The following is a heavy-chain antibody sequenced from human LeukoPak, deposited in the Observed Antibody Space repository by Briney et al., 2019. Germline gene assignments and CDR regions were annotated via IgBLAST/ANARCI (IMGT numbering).Heavy chain of an antibody. D-gene: IGHD6-19*01. CDR2: IKRKSDGGTA. V-gene: IGHV3-15*01. J-gene: IGHJ3*01. CDR1: GFXFNDAW. CDR3: ATDLTPLKYSSGWYGAFDF. Sequence: GGSLRLSCAASGFXFNDAWITWVRQVPGQGREWVGLIKRKSDGGTADYAAPVKGRFTISRDDSKNTLYLEMNSLKTEDTAVYYCATDLTPLKYSSGWYGAFDFWGQGTMVTVSS.